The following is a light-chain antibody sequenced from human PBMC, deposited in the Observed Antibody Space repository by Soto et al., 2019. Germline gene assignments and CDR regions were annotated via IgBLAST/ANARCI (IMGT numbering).Light chain of an antibody. J-gene: IGLJ2*01. CDR3: SSYAGFNNYVV. V-gene: IGLV2-8*01. CDR2: EVT. CDR1: SSDVGGYNY. Sequence: QSDLTQPPSASGSPGQSVTISCTGTSSDVGGYNYVSWYQQYPGKAPKLMIYEVTKRPSGVPDRFSGSKSGNTASLTVSGLQAEDEADYYCSSYAGFNNYVVFGGGTKLTVL.